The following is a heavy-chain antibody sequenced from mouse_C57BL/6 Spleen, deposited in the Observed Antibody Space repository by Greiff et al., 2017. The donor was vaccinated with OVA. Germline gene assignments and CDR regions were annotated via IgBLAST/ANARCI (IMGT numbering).Heavy chain of an antibody. V-gene: IGHV1-4*01. CDR3: ATLYDYDRGFAY. CDR1: GYTFTSYT. J-gene: IGHJ3*01. D-gene: IGHD2-4*01. Sequence: VQLQESGAELARPGASVKMSCKASGYTFTSYTMHWVKQRPGQGLEWIGYINPSSGYTKYNQKFKDKATLTADKSSSTAYMQLSSLTSEDSAVYYCATLYDYDRGFAYWGQGTLVTVSA. CDR2: INPSSGYT.